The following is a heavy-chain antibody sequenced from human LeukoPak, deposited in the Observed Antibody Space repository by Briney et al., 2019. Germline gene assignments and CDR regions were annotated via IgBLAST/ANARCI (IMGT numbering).Heavy chain of an antibody. CDR2: ISWNSGSI. V-gene: IGHV3-9*01. D-gene: IGHD3-10*01. CDR1: GFTFDDYA. Sequence: GGSLRLSCAASGFTFDDYAMHWVRHAPGKGLGWVSGISWNSGSIGYADSVKGRFTISRDNAKNSLYLQMNSLRAEDTALYYCAKGGSGGAHFDYWGQGTLVTVSS. J-gene: IGHJ4*02. CDR3: AKGGSGGAHFDY.